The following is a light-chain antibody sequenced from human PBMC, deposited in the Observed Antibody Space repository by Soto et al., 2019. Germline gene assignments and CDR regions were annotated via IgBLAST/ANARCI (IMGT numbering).Light chain of an antibody. V-gene: IGKV3-11*01. Sequence: EIVLTQSPATLSLSPGERANLSCRASPSLSSYLAWYQQTGGQAPRLLIYDASNRATGIPERFSGTGSGTEFTLTVSGLKSEDFAAYYCQQYNHWPPITFGRGTGLEIK. J-gene: IGKJ5*01. CDR2: DAS. CDR3: QQYNHWPPIT. CDR1: PSLSSY.